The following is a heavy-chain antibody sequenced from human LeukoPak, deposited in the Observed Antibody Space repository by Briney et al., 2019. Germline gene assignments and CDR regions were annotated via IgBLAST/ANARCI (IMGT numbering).Heavy chain of an antibody. CDR2: IYYSGST. J-gene: IGHJ6*02. V-gene: IGHV4-30-4*01. D-gene: IGHD4-17*01. CDR3: ARVNGLGGGGDYQVDNYCGMDV. Sequence: SETLSLTCTVSGGSISSGDYYWSWIRQPPGKGLEWIGYIYYSGSTYYNPSLKSRVTISVDTSKNQFSLKLSSVTAADTAVYYCARVNGLGGGGDYQVDNYCGMDVWGQGTTVTVSS. CDR1: GGSISSGDYY.